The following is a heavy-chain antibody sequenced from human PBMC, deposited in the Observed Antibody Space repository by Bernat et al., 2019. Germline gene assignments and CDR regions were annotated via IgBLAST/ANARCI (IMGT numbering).Heavy chain of an antibody. CDR2: IYYSGST. V-gene: IGHV4-39*01. CDR1: GGSISSSSYY. D-gene: IGHD1-26*01. CDR3: ARGIVGATALYYYYGMDV. J-gene: IGHJ6*02. Sequence: QLQLQESGPGLVKPSETLSLTCTVSGGSISSSSYYWGRIRQPPGKGLEWIGSIYYSGSTYYNPPLKSRVTMTVDTTKNQFSLKLSRVTAADTAVYYCARGIVGATALYYYYGMDVWGQGTTVTVSS.